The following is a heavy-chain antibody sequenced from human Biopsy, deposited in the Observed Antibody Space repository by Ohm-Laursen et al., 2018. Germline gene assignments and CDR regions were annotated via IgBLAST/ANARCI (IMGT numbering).Heavy chain of an antibody. V-gene: IGHV3-23*01. CDR1: GFTFNIYA. J-gene: IGHJ4*01. Sequence: GSLRLSCSATGFTFNIYAMNWVRQAPGKGLEWVSTISGTTTKTYYADSVKGRFTISRDNSKNTVSLQMDNLRAEDTALYYCARDYTWNYVGIGYWGHGTLVTVSS. D-gene: IGHD1-7*01. CDR3: ARDYTWNYVGIGY. CDR2: ISGTTTKT.